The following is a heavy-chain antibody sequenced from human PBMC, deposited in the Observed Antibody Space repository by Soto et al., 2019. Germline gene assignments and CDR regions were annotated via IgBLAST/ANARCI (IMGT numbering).Heavy chain of an antibody. Sequence: HPGGSLRLSCAASGFTFSSYAMSWVRQAPGKGLEWVSAISGSGVSTYYADSVKGRFTISRDNSKNTLYLQMNSLRPEDTALYYCVRSKGGYSYGTPFDYWGQGTLVTVSS. CDR3: VRSKGGYSYGTPFDY. CDR1: GFTFSSYA. J-gene: IGHJ4*02. D-gene: IGHD5-18*01. V-gene: IGHV3-23*01. CDR2: ISGSGVST.